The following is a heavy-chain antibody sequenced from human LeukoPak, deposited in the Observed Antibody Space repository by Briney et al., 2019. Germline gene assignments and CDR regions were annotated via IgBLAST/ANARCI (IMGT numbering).Heavy chain of an antibody. V-gene: IGHV3-30*02. J-gene: IGHJ4*02. Sequence: PGGSLRLSCTASGFSVSNRGMHWVRLAPGKRLEWVALLRFDGLTKYYADSVKGRFTISRDDSKNTLYLQMNSLRPEDTAIYYCAEASGWLADSWGQGTLVTVSS. CDR1: GFSVSNRG. CDR2: LRFDGLTK. D-gene: IGHD6-19*01. CDR3: AEASGWLADS.